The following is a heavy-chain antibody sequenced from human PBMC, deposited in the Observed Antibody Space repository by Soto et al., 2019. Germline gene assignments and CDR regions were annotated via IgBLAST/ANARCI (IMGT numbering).Heavy chain of an antibody. J-gene: IGHJ4*02. CDR1: GYTFTSYG. V-gene: IGHV1-18*04. CDR3: ARVGRYYYDSSGYRNDY. Sequence: GASVKVSCKASGYTFTSYGISWVRQAPGQGLEWMGWISAYNGNTNYAQKLQGRVTMTTDASTSTAYMELRSLRSDDTAVYYCARVGRYYYDSSGYRNDYWGQGTLVTVSS. CDR2: ISAYNGNT. D-gene: IGHD3-22*01.